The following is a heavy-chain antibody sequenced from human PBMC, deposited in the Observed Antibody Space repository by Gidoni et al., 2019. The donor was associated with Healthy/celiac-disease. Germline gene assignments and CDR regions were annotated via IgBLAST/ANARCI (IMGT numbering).Heavy chain of an antibody. CDR1: GFTFSDDY. CDR2: ISSSGSTI. J-gene: IGHJ3*02. CDR3: AREESYYDSSGYMGAFDI. Sequence: QVQLVESGGGLVKPGGSLRLSCAASGFTFSDDYMSWIRQAPGKGLECVSYISSSGSTIYYADSVKGRFTISRDNAKNSLYLQMNSLRAEDTAVYYCAREESYYDSSGYMGAFDIWGQGTMVTVSS. D-gene: IGHD3-22*01. V-gene: IGHV3-11*01.